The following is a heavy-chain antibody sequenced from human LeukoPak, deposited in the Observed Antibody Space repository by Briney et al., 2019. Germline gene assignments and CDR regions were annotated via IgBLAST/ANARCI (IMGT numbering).Heavy chain of an antibody. D-gene: IGHD3-22*01. V-gene: IGHV4-61*08. J-gene: IGHJ4*02. CDR3: ARGDYYDSSGYYLY. Sequence: SETLSLTCTVSGGSISSGDYYWSWIRQPPGKGLEWIGYIYYSGSTNYNSPLKSRVTISLDTSKNQFSLKLSSVTAADTAVYYCARGDYYDSSGYYLYWGQGTLVTVSS. CDR1: GGSISSGDYY. CDR2: IYYSGST.